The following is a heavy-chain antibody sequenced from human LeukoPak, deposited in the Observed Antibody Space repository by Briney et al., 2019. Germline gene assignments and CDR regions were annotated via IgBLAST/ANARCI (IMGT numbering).Heavy chain of an antibody. D-gene: IGHD2-21*01. CDR3: ARKDDCGGVNCAFDI. J-gene: IGHJ3*02. V-gene: IGHV4-34*01. Sequence: SETLSLTCAVYGGSFSGYYWSWIRQPPGKGLEWIGEINHSGSTNYNPSLKSRVTISVDTSKNQFSLKLSSVTAADTAVYYCARKDDCGGVNCAFDIWGQGTMVTVSS. CDR1: GGSFSGYY. CDR2: INHSGST.